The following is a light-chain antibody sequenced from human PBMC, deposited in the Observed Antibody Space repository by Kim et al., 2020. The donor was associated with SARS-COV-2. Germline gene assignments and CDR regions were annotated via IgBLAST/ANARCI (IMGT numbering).Light chain of an antibody. CDR2: GAS. CDR1: QSVSGS. J-gene: IGKJ4*01. Sequence: LSLSPGERATLSCRASQSVSGSLGWYQQKPGQAPRLLIYGASNRATGIPSRFSGSGSGTDFTLTISSLEPEDFAVYYCQQRSDWPTFGGGTKVDIK. CDR3: QQRSDWPT. V-gene: IGKV3-11*01.